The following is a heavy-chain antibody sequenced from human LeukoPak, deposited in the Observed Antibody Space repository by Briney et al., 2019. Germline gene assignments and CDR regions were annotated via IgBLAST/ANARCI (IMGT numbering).Heavy chain of an antibody. Sequence: PGRSLRLSCAASGFTFSSYAMHWVRQAPGKGLEWVAVISYDGSNKYYADSVKGRFTISRDNSKNTLYLQMNSLRAEDTAVYYCTRDQEGSDYWGQGTLVTVSS. CDR1: GFTFSSYA. CDR3: TRDQEGSDY. V-gene: IGHV3-30*04. CDR2: ISYDGSNK. J-gene: IGHJ4*02.